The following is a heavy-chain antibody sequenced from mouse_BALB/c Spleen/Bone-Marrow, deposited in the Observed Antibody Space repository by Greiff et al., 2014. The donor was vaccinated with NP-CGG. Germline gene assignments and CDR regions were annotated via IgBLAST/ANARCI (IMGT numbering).Heavy chain of an antibody. Sequence: VQLQQSGAALVKPGASVKLSCTASGFNIKDTYMHWVKQRPEQGLEWIGRIDPANGNTKYDPKFQGKATITADTSSNTAHLRLSSLTSEDTAVYYCTNYYYGSHFDYWGQGTTLTVSS. CDR2: IDPANGNT. J-gene: IGHJ2*01. D-gene: IGHD1-1*01. CDR3: TNYYYGSHFDY. V-gene: IGHV14-3*02. CDR1: GFNIKDTY.